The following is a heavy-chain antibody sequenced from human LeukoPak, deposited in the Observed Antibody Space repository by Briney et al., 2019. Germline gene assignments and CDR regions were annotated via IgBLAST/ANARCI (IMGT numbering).Heavy chain of an antibody. D-gene: IGHD6-13*01. CDR3: ARETRWPYAFDV. J-gene: IGHJ3*01. Sequence: PGGSLRLSCEASGFSFSARAVYWVREARGEGVEFVSSISSDGDSTDYANSVKGRVVISRDNSNNTLFLQMGSLRAKDMAVYYCARETRWPYAFDVWGLGTLVTTSS. CDR1: GFSFSARA. V-gene: IGHV3-64*01. CDR2: ISSDGDST.